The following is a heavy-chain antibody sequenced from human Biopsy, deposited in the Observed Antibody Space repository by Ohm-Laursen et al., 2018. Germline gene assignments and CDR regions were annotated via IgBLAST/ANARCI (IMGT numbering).Heavy chain of an antibody. V-gene: IGHV4-59*01. CDR2: VYYTGST. J-gene: IGHJ3*01. CDR3: ARLYRLDDYWNDDPPDAFDV. D-gene: IGHD3-3*01. CDR1: GDSISSYY. Sequence: GTLSLTCTVSGDSISSYYWSWIRQPPGKGLEWIGYVYYTGSTDYNPSLQSRVTISVDTSKNQFSLKLSSVTAADTAVFFCARLYRLDDYWNDDPPDAFDVWGQGTMVTVSS.